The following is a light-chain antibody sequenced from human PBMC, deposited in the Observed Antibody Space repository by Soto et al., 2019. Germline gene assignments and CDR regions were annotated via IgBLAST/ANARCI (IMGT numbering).Light chain of an antibody. Sequence: DIQMTQSPSSLSASVGDRVTITCRASQSISNYLICYQQKAGKAPKLLIYVASFFQSGVPSRFTGSGFGTDFTLPISNLKPEDFATYSCQRSYSTPTFGQGTRLEIK. J-gene: IGKJ5*01. CDR3: QRSYSTPT. CDR1: QSISNY. CDR2: VAS. V-gene: IGKV1-39*01.